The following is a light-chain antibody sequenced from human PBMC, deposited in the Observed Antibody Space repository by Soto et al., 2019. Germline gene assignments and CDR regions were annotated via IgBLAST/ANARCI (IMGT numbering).Light chain of an antibody. Sequence: QSALTQPASVSGSPGQSITISCTGTIYDVGAYHYVSWYQQFPDKAPKLILYEVSNRPSGISSRCSGFRSGSTASLKVSGLQPEDDGHYYCVSYTTTGALVFGGGTKLTVL. J-gene: IGLJ2*01. CDR1: IYDVGAYHY. V-gene: IGLV2-14*01. CDR3: VSYTTTGALV. CDR2: EVS.